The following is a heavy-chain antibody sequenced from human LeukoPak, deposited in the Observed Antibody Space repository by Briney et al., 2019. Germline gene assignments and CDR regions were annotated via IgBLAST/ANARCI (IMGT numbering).Heavy chain of an antibody. CDR3: ARAVAARSSY. V-gene: IGHV3-7*01. Sequence: PGGSLRLSCAAYGFTLSSYLMSWVRQAPGKGLEWVANINQDGSQKYYVDSVKGRFTISRDNAKNSLYLQMNSLRAEDTAVYYCARAVAARSSYWGQGTLVTVSS. CDR2: INQDGSQK. D-gene: IGHD6-6*01. J-gene: IGHJ4*02. CDR1: GFTLSSYL.